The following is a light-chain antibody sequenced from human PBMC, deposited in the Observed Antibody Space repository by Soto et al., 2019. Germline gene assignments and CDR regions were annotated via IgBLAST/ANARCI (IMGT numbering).Light chain of an antibody. CDR2: STN. CDR3: VLYMGSGISV. CDR1: SGSVSTSYY. V-gene: IGLV8-61*01. J-gene: IGLJ3*02. Sequence: QAVVTQEPSFSVSPGRTVTLTCGLSSGSVSTSYYPSWYQQTPGQAPRTLFYSTNTRSSGVPDRFSGSILGNKAALTITGAQADDESDYYCVLYMGSGISVFGGGTKLTVL.